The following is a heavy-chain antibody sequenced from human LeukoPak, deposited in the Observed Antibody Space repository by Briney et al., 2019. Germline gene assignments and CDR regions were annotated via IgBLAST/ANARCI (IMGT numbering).Heavy chain of an antibody. CDR3: AKDEFVASDFTGAFDI. CDR2: ISWNSGSI. D-gene: IGHD2-8*02. Sequence: GGSLRLSCAASGFTFDDYAMHWVRQAPGEGLGWDSGISWNSGSIGYADSVKGRFTISRDNAKNSLYLHMNSLRAEDIALYYCAKDEFVASDFTGAFDIWGQGTMVTVSS. V-gene: IGHV3-9*03. CDR1: GFTFDDYA. J-gene: IGHJ3*02.